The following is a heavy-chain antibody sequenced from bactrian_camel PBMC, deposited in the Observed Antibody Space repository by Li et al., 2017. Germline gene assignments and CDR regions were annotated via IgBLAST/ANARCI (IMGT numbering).Heavy chain of an antibody. D-gene: IGHD3*01. Sequence: LVESGGGSVQAGGSLRLTCVLTESHNVDYCMGWYRQTTGKEREGVAVIDSDGLAKYADSVKGRFTISQDNAKNTLDLQMNSLKPEDTAMYYCAFQDAAWGCIARASRSAQFTSWGQGTQVTVS. CDR3: AFQDAAWGCIARASRSAQFTS. CDR1: ESHNVDYC. J-gene: IGHJ6*01. CDR2: IDSDGLA. V-gene: IGHV3S55*01.